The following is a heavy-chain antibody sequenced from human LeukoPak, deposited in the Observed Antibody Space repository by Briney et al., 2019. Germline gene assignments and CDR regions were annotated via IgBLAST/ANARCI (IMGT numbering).Heavy chain of an antibody. D-gene: IGHD5-24*01. CDR3: ARRRRDGYLYDY. CDR1: GGTFSSCA. CDR2: IIPIFGTA. Sequence: GASVKVSCKASGGTFSSCAISWVRQAPGQGLEWMAGIIPIFGTANYAQKFQGRVTITTDESTSTAYMELSSLRSEDTAVYYCARRRRDGYLYDYWGQGTLVTVSS. J-gene: IGHJ4*02. V-gene: IGHV1-69*05.